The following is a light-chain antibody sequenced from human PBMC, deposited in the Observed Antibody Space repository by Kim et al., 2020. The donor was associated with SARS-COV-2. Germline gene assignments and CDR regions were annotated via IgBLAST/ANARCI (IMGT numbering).Light chain of an antibody. CDR1: QDISNY. CDR2: DAS. J-gene: IGKJ3*01. V-gene: IGKV1-33*01. CDR3: QQYDNLSSGT. Sequence: SVGDRVTITCQASQDISNYLNWYQQKPGKAPKLLIYDASNLETGVPSRFSGSGSGTDFTFTISSLQPEDIATYYCQQYDNLSSGTFGPGTKVDIK.